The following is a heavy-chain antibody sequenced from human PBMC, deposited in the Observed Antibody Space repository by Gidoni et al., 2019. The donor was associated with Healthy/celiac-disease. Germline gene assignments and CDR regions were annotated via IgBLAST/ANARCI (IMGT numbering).Heavy chain of an antibody. V-gene: IGHV1-46*01. CDR1: GYTFTSYY. CDR2: INPSGVSP. J-gene: IGHJ6*02. Sequence: QVQLVQSGAEVKKPGASVKVSCKASGYTFTSYYMHWVRQAPGQGLEWMGIINPSGVSPSYAQKFQGRVTMTRDTSTSTVYMELSSLRSEDTAVYYCARVGLAAAENFSGGMDVWGQGTTVTVSS. D-gene: IGHD6-13*01. CDR3: ARVGLAAAENFSGGMDV.